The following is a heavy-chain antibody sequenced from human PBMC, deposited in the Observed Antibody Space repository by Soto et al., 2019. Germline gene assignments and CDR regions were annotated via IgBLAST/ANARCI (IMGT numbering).Heavy chain of an antibody. J-gene: IGHJ6*02. CDR3: ARDLASTMIVVADYYYGMDV. Sequence: ASVEVSCKXSGYTFTSYGISWVRQAPGQGLEWMGWISAYNGNTNYAQKLQGRVTMTTDTSTSTAYMELRSLRSDDTAVYYCARDLASTMIVVADYYYGMDVWGQGTTVTVSS. CDR1: GYTFTSYG. CDR2: ISAYNGNT. D-gene: IGHD3-22*01. V-gene: IGHV1-18*01.